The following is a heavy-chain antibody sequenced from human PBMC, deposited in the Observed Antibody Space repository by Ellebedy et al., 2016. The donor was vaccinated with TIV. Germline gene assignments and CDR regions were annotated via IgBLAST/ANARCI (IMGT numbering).Heavy chain of an antibody. J-gene: IGHJ4*02. V-gene: IGHV1-18*04. CDR3: ARDPWPIVGGNGADSDY. CDR2: ISAYNVNT. CDR1: GYIFSSYG. Sequence: AASVKVSCKASGYIFSSYGISWVRQAPGQGLEWMGWISAYNVNTNYAQKLQGRVTMTTDTSTSTAYMELRSLRSDDTAVYYCARDPWPIVGGNGADSDYWGQGTLVTVSS. D-gene: IGHD1-26*01.